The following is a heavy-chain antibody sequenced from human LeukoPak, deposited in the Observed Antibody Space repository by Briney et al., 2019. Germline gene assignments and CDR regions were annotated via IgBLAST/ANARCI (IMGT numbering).Heavy chain of an antibody. CDR2: IYYSGST. CDR1: GGSISSGDYY. J-gene: IGHJ4*02. V-gene: IGHV4-30-4*08. D-gene: IGHD3-22*01. CDR3: ARDPLGYDSSGYYHYFDY. Sequence: PSETLSLTCTVSGGSISSGDYYWSWICQPPGKGLEWIGYIYYSGSTYHNPSLKSRVTISVDTSKNQFSLKLSSVTAADTAVYYCARDPLGYDSSGYYHYFDYWGQGTLVTVSS.